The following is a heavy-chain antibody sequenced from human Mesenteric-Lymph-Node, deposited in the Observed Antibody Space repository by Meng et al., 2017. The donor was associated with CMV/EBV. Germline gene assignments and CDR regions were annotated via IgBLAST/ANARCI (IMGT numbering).Heavy chain of an antibody. V-gene: IGHV4-59*01. Sequence: GSLRLSCTVSGGSISSYYWSWIRQPPGKGLEWIGYIYYSGSTNYNPSLKSRVTISVDTSKNQFSLKLSSVTAADTAVYYCAREGCSSTSCYLHNWFDPWGQGTLVTVSS. CDR1: GGSISSYY. CDR3: AREGCSSTSCYLHNWFDP. J-gene: IGHJ5*02. CDR2: IYYSGST. D-gene: IGHD2-2*01.